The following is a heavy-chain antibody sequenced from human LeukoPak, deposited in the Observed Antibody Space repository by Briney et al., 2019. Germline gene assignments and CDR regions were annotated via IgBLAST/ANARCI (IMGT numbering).Heavy chain of an antibody. D-gene: IGHD2-21*01. CDR3: ARSIPYGPPWYGRSDY. CDR1: GFPFSSYS. Sequence: QSGGSLRLSCAASGFPFSSYSMTWVRQAPGKGLEWVANIKPDGTTKFYVDSVKGRFTISRDNALNSLYLQMNSLRVEDTAIYYCARSIPYGPPWYGRSDYWGQGTLVTVSS. J-gene: IGHJ4*02. V-gene: IGHV3-7*03. CDR2: IKPDGTTK.